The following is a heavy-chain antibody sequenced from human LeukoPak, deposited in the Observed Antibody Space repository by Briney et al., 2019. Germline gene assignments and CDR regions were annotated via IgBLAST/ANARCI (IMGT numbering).Heavy chain of an antibody. J-gene: IGHJ4*02. CDR3: ARDVGSGYDPSLIFDY. Sequence: ASVKVSCKASDYTFTSYGISWVRQAPGQGLEWMGWISAYNGNTNYAQRLQGRVTMTTDTSTSTACMELRSLRSDDTAVYYCARDVGSGYDPSLIFDYWGQGTLVTVSS. D-gene: IGHD5-12*01. CDR1: DYTFTSYG. V-gene: IGHV1-18*01. CDR2: ISAYNGNT.